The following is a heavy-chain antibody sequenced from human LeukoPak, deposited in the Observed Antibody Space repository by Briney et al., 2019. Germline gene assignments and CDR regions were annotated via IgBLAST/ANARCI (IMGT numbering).Heavy chain of an antibody. CDR1: GGSFSGYY. J-gene: IGHJ4*02. V-gene: IGHV4-34*01. Sequence: SETLSLTCAVYGGSFSGYYWSWIRQPPGKGLEWIGEINHSGSTNYNPSLKSRVTISVDTSKNQFSLKLSSVTAADTAVYYCASQGWPFDYWGQGTLVTVSS. CDR3: ASQGWPFDY. CDR2: INHSGST.